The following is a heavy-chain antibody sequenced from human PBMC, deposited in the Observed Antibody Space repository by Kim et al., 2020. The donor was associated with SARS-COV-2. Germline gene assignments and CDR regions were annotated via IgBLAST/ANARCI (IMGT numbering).Heavy chain of an antibody. CDR1: GGSISSYY. CDR3: ARLGRDSSGWDRSTYYYYG. D-gene: IGHD6-19*01. CDR2: IYYSGST. J-gene: IGHJ6*01. Sequence: SETLSLTCTVSGGSISSYYCSWIRQPPGKGLEWVGYIYYSGSTNYNPSFKSRVTISLEPSKNQSSLKLSSVTAADTAVYYFARLGRDSSGWDRSTYYYYG. V-gene: IGHV4-59*01.